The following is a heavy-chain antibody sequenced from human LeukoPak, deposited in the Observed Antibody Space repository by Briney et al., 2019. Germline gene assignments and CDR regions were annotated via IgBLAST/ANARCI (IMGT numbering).Heavy chain of an antibody. D-gene: IGHD6-13*01. CDR3: ARGPGSSSWNPYDAFDI. CDR1: GGTFSSYA. Sequence: GASVKVSCKASGGTFSSYAISWVRQAPGQGLEWMGGIIPIFGTANYAQKFQGRVTITTDESTSTAYMELSSLRSEDTAVYYCARGPGSSSWNPYDAFDIWGQGTMVTVSS. V-gene: IGHV1-69*05. CDR2: IIPIFGTA. J-gene: IGHJ3*02.